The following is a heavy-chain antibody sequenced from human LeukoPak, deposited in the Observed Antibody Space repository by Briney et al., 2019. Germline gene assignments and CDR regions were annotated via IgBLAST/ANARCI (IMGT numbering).Heavy chain of an antibody. Sequence: SETLYLSCTVSGGSISHYYWSWIRQPAGKGLEWIGHIYSTGSPNNNPSLKSRVTISLAKSKNQFSLKLTSVTAADTAVYYCARAYSISWYYFDYWGQGTLVTVSS. CDR3: ARAYSISWYYFDY. V-gene: IGHV4-4*07. J-gene: IGHJ4*02. D-gene: IGHD6-13*01. CDR1: GGSISHYY. CDR2: IYSTGSP.